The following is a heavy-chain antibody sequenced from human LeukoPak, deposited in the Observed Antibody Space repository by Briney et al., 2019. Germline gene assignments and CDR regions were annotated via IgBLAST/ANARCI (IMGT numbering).Heavy chain of an antibody. CDR3: ASVAMAGDFDY. CDR1: GFTFSSYG. V-gene: IGHV3-33*01. J-gene: IGHJ4*02. D-gene: IGHD6-19*01. Sequence: GGSLRLSCAASGFTFSSYGMHWVRQAPGKGLEWVAVIWYDGSNKYYADCVKGRFTISRDNSKNTLYLQMNSLRAEDTAVYYCASVAMAGDFDYWGQGTLVTVSS. CDR2: IWYDGSNK.